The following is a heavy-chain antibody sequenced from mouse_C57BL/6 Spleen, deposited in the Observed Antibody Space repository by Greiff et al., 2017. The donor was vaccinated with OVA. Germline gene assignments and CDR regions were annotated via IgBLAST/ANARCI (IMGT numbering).Heavy chain of an antibody. CDR2: IDPSDSYT. V-gene: IGHV1-69*01. Sequence: QVQLKQPGAELVMPGASVKLSCKASGYTFTSYWMHWVKQRPGQGLEWIGEIDPSDSYTNYNQKFKGKSTLTVDKSSSTAYMQLSSLTSEDSAVYYCARRGIYSNYGGYWYFDVWGTGTTVTVSS. CDR1: GYTFTSYW. J-gene: IGHJ1*03. CDR3: ARRGIYSNYGGYWYFDV. D-gene: IGHD2-5*01.